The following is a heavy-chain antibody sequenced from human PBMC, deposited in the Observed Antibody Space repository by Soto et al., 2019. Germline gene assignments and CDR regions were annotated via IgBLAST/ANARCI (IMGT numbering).Heavy chain of an antibody. CDR2: MNPNSGNT. Sequence: ASVKVSCKASGYTFASYDINRVRQATGQGLEWMGWMNPNSGNTGYAQKLQGRVTMTTDTSTSTAYMELRSLRSDDTAVYYCARAYYYDSSGLDAFDIWGQGTMVTVSS. CDR3: ARAYYYDSSGLDAFDI. D-gene: IGHD3-22*01. V-gene: IGHV1-8*01. J-gene: IGHJ3*02. CDR1: GYTFASYD.